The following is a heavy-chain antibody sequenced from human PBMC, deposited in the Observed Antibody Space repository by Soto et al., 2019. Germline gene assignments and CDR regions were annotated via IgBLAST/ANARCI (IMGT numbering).Heavy chain of an antibody. CDR1: GFSVSSKY. CDR3: AGGPVFSNAFDI. V-gene: IGHV3-66*01. Sequence: GGSLRLSCAASGFSVSSKYMSWVRQAPGKGLEWVSVIYSGGSTYYADSVKGRFTISRDNSKNTLYFQMSSLRAEDTAVYYCAGGPVFSNAFDIWGQGTMLTVSS. CDR2: IYSGGST. D-gene: IGHD3-16*01. J-gene: IGHJ3*02.